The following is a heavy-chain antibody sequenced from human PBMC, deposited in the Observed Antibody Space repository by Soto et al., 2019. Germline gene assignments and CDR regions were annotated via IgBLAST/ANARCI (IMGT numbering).Heavy chain of an antibody. J-gene: IGHJ3*02. V-gene: IGHV4-31*03. CDR2: IYYSGST. Sequence: TLSLTCTVSGGSISSRGSYWSWIRQHPGNGLEWIGYIYYSGSTYYNPSLKSRVTISVDTSKDQFSLKLSSVTAADTAVYYCAREPTMIVVEADAFDIWGQGTMV. CDR3: AREPTMIVVEADAFDI. CDR1: GGSISSRGSY. D-gene: IGHD3-22*01.